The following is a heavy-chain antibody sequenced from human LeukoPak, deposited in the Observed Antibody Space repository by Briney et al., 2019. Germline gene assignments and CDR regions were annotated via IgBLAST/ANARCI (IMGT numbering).Heavy chain of an antibody. Sequence: SETLSLTCSVSIGSISSSKWWSWVRQSPVKGLEWIGEIYLYGTTNYNPSFTSRVTMSVDRSRNQFSLKLTSVTAADTAVYYCGGGSSGYYNYYYGMDVWGQGTTVTVSS. CDR1: IGSISSSKW. J-gene: IGHJ6*02. CDR3: GGGSSGYYNYYYGMDV. CDR2: IYLYGTT. D-gene: IGHD3-22*01. V-gene: IGHV4-4*02.